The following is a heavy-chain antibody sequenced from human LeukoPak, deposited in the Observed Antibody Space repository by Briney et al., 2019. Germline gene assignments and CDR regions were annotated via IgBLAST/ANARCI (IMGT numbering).Heavy chain of an antibody. Sequence: PGGSLRLSCKGSGYSFTSYWIGWVRQMPGKGLEWMAIIYPGDSDTRYSPSFQGQVTISADKSISTAYLQWSSLKASDTAMYYCARRRQGGHKYGDTTVRFDPWGQGTLVTVSS. V-gene: IGHV5-51*01. CDR2: IYPGDSDT. D-gene: IGHD4-17*01. CDR3: ARRRQGGHKYGDTTVRFDP. CDR1: GYSFTSYW. J-gene: IGHJ5*02.